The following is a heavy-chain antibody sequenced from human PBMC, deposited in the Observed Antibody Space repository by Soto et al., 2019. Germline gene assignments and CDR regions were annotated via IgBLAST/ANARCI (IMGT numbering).Heavy chain of an antibody. V-gene: IGHV3-21*01. J-gene: IGHJ4*02. CDR2: ISSGSSSI. CDR1: GFTFSNYN. Sequence: EVQLVKFGGGLVKPGGSLRLSCAASGFTFSNYNMNWVRQAPGKGLEWVSSISSGSSSIYYADSVKGRFTISRDNAKNSLYLHMNSLRVEDTAVYYCARDPQWPLTYWGQGTLVTVSS. CDR3: ARDPQWPLTY. D-gene: IGHD6-19*01.